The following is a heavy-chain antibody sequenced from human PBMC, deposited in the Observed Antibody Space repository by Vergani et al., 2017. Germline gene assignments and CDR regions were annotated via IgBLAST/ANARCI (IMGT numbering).Heavy chain of an antibody. CDR1: GGSFTSYH. Sequence: QVQLQQWGGGLLKPSETLSLTCVVNGGSFTSYHWTWIRQSPGEGLEWVADIDHTGRPDYNPSLKSRRTMSVDKSRNQFSLTLNSVTATDTAIYFCARVNTETNVHLYYYYYMDVWGQGTAVTVS. J-gene: IGHJ6*03. D-gene: IGHD4-11*01. CDR2: IDHTGRP. V-gene: IGHV4-34*01. CDR3: ARVNTETNVHLYYYYYMDV.